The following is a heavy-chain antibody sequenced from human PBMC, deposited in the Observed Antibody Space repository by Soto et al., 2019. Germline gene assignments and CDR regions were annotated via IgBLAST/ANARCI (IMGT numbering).Heavy chain of an antibody. Sequence: EVQLLESGGGLVQPGGSLRLSCTASGFTFSSYAMSWVRQAPGKGLEWVSAISGSGISTYYADSVKGRFTISRDNSKNTLYLPMNSLRAEDTAVYYCAKEGGYSSGWDRVDYWGQGTLVTVSS. CDR3: AKEGGYSSGWDRVDY. D-gene: IGHD6-19*01. CDR2: ISGSGIST. V-gene: IGHV3-23*01. CDR1: GFTFSSYA. J-gene: IGHJ4*02.